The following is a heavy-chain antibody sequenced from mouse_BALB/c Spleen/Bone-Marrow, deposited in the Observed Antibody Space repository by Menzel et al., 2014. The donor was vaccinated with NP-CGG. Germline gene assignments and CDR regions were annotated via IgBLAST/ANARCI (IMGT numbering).Heavy chain of an antibody. D-gene: IGHD4-1*01. J-gene: IGHJ2*01. Sequence: VKLMESGPGLVAPSQSLSITCPVSGFSLTSYGVHWVRQPPGKGLEWLGVIWAGGSTNYNSALMSRLSISKDNSKSQVFLKMNSLQTDDTAMYYCARTGFDYWGQGTTLTVSS. CDR3: ARTGFDY. CDR1: GFSLTSYG. V-gene: IGHV2-9*02. CDR2: IWAGGST.